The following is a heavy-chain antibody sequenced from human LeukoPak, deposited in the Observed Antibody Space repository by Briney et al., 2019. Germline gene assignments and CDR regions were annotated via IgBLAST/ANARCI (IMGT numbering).Heavy chain of an antibody. CDR2: SWADGSTA. J-gene: IGHJ4*02. CDR1: GFTFNNFG. V-gene: IGHV3-33*06. Sequence: PGGSLRLSYAAAGFTFNNFGIHWLRQVPGNGLEWVAVSWADGSTAHYADSVKGRFTISRDSSEKTLYLQMNSLRSEDTAVYYCVKESAAAGTFYFDYWGQGTLVTVSS. CDR3: VKESAAAGTFYFDY. D-gene: IGHD6-13*01.